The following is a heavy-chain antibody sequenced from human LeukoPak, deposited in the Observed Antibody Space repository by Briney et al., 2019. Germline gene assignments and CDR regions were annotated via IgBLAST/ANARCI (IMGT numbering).Heavy chain of an antibody. Sequence: GGSLRLSCAASGLTFRSYGMHWVRQAPGKGLERFALIWNDGSNKYYADSVNRRFTRSRDNSKISLYLQINIRRSEDTVVYYCASALFAGAFYGMDVWGQGTTVTVSS. CDR2: IWNDGSNK. CDR3: ASALFAGAFYGMDV. J-gene: IGHJ6*02. CDR1: GLTFRSYG. V-gene: IGHV3-33*01. D-gene: IGHD3-10*01.